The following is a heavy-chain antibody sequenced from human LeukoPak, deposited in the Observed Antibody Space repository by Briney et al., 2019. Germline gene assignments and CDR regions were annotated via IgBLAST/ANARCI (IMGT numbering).Heavy chain of an antibody. CDR3: ARRRGYSYGRNNYYFDY. J-gene: IGHJ4*02. CDR1: GFNFSNYW. D-gene: IGHD5-18*01. CDR2: INRDGSEK. V-gene: IGHV3-7*03. Sequence: RGSLRLSCAASGFNFSNYWMSWVRQTPGKGLEWVANINRDGSEKYYVDSVEGQFTISRDNAKNSLFLQMNSLRVEDTAVYYCARRRGYSYGRNNYYFDYWGQGTLVTVSS.